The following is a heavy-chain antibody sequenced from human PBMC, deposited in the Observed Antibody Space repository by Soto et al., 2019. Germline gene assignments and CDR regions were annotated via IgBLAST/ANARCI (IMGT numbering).Heavy chain of an antibody. V-gene: IGHV3-21*01. CDR2: ISSSSSYI. D-gene: IGHD3-10*01. Sequence: GGSLRLSCAASGFTFSSYSMNWVRQAPGKGLEWVSSISSSSSYIYYADSVKGRFTISRDNAKNSLYLQMNSLRAEDTAVYYCASLNYYGSGSYYKRIPGLDVWGKGTTVTVSS. CDR3: ASLNYYGSGSYYKRIPGLDV. CDR1: GFTFSSYS. J-gene: IGHJ6*04.